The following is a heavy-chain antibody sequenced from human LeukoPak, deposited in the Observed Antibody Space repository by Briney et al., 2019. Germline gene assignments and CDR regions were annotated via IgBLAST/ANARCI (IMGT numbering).Heavy chain of an antibody. CDR3: ARCTSGSCLAFDI. J-gene: IGHJ3*02. V-gene: IGHV4-4*07. Sequence: KSSETLSLTCTVSGGSISSYYWTWIRQPAGKGLEWIGRIYSSGSTNYNPSLKSRVAMSINTSNNQFSLKLSSATAADTAVYYCARCTSGSCLAFDIWGQGTMVTVSS. D-gene: IGHD2-15*01. CDR2: IYSSGST. CDR1: GGSISSYY.